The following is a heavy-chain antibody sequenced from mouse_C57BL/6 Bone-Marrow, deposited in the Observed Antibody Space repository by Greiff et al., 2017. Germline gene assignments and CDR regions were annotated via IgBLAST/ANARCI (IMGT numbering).Heavy chain of an antibody. J-gene: IGHJ4*01. Sequence: VQLQQSGAELVRPGASVKLSCTASGFNIKDYYMHWVKQRPEQGLEWIGRIDPEDGDTEYAPKFKGKATMTAATSSNTAYLELSSLTSEDTAVYYCTTGYGPYSMDYWGQGTSVTVSS. CDR1: GFNIKDYY. CDR2: IDPEDGDT. CDR3: TTGYGPYSMDY. V-gene: IGHV14-1*01. D-gene: IGHD1-1*01.